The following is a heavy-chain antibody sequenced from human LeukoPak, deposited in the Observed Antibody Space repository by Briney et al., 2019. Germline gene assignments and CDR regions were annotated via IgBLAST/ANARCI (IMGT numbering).Heavy chain of an antibody. J-gene: IGHJ4*02. Sequence: PSETLSLTCTVSGGSIISTNYYWGWLRQPPGKGLEWIGSIYYSGTTYYNPSLKSRTTISVDTSKNQFSLKLSSVAAADTAVYYCARSRNGPQDYWGQGTLVTVSS. D-gene: IGHD2-8*01. V-gene: IGHV4-39*01. CDR3: ARSRNGPQDY. CDR2: IYYSGTT. CDR1: GGSIISTNYY.